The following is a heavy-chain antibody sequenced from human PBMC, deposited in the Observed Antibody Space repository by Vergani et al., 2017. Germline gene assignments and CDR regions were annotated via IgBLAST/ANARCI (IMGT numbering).Heavy chain of an antibody. Sequence: QVQLVQSGAEVKKPGASVKVSCKASGYTFTGYYMHWVRQAPGQGLEWMGWINPNSGGTNYAQKFQGRVPITADESTSTAYMELSSLRSEDTAVYYCARAEAYCSGGSCHLDIWGQGTMVTVSS. V-gene: IGHV1-2*02. CDR2: INPNSGGT. J-gene: IGHJ3*02. D-gene: IGHD2-15*01. CDR1: GYTFTGYY. CDR3: ARAEAYCSGGSCHLDI.